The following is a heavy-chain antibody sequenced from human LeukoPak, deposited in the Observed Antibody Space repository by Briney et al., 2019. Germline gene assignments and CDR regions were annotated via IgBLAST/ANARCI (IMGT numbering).Heavy chain of an antibody. CDR3: ARWSPSRTQDYGANDAFDI. V-gene: IGHV4-39*01. CDR1: GGSISSGSYY. D-gene: IGHD4-17*01. J-gene: IGHJ3*02. Sequence: PSETLSLTCTVSGGSISSGSYYWGWIRQPPGKGLEWIGSIYYSGSTYYNPSLKSRVTISVDTSKNQFSLKLSSVTAADTAVYYCARWSPSRTQDYGANDAFDIWGRGTMVTVSS. CDR2: IYYSGST.